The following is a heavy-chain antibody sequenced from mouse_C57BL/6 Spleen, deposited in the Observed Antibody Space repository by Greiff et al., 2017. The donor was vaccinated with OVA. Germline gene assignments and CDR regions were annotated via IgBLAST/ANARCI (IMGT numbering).Heavy chain of an antibody. J-gene: IGHJ4*01. V-gene: IGHV1-39*01. D-gene: IGHD2-4*01. CDR3: ARENIYYDYDEEYAMDY. CDR1: GYSFTDYN. Sequence: EVQLQQSGPELVKPGASVKISCKASGYSFTDYNMNWVKQSNGKSLEWIGVINPNYGTTSYNQKFKGKATLTVDQSSSTAYMQLNSMTSEDSAVYYCARENIYYDYDEEYAMDYWGQGTSVTVSS. CDR2: INPNYGTT.